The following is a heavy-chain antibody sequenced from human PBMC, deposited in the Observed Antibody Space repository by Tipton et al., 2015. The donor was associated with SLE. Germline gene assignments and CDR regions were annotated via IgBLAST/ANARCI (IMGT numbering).Heavy chain of an antibody. CDR2: IYPGDSDT. CDR1: GYSFTSYW. CDR3: ARRPQWLVHYYYYGMDV. J-gene: IGHJ6*02. Sequence: QLVQSGAEVKKPGGSLKISCKGSGYSFTSYWIGWVRQMPGKGLEWMGIIYPGDSDTRYSPSFQGQVTISADKSISTAYLQWSSLKASDTAMYYCARRPQWLVHYYYYGMDVWGQGTTVTVSS. V-gene: IGHV5-51*03. D-gene: IGHD6-19*01.